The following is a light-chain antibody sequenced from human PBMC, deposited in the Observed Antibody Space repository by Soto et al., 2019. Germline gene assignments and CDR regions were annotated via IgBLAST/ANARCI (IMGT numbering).Light chain of an antibody. CDR1: QSVSSSY. CDR2: GAS. CDR3: QQGT. Sequence: EIVFTQTPGTLSLSPGERATLSCRASQSVSSSYLAWYQQKPGQAPRLLIYGASSRATGIPDRFSGSGSGTDFTLTISRLEPEDFALYYCQQGTFGQGTKLEIK. V-gene: IGKV3-20*01. J-gene: IGKJ2*01.